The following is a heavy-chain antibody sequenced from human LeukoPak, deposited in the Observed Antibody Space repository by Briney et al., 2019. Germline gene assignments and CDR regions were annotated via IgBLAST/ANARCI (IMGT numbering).Heavy chain of an antibody. D-gene: IGHD3-3*02. Sequence: PGGSLRLSCAASGFIVSSNYMTWVRQAPGKGLEWVSVIHNDGSTYYADSVKGRFTISRDNSKNTLYLQMNSLRVKDTAVYYCAALARDYWGQGTLVTVSS. CDR1: GFIVSSNY. CDR3: AALARDY. V-gene: IGHV3-53*01. J-gene: IGHJ4*02. CDR2: IHNDGST.